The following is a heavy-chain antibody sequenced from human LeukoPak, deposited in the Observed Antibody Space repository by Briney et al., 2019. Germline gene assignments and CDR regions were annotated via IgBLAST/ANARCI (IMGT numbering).Heavy chain of an antibody. CDR1: GGTFSSYA. D-gene: IGHD3-3*01. Sequence: ASVKVSCKASGGTFSSYAISWVRQAPGQGLEWMGGIIPIFGTANYAQKFQGRVTITADKSTSTAYMELSSLRSEDTAVYYCAFTIFGVVIVFDYWGQGTLVTVSS. CDR3: AFTIFGVVIVFDY. V-gene: IGHV1-69*06. J-gene: IGHJ4*02. CDR2: IIPIFGTA.